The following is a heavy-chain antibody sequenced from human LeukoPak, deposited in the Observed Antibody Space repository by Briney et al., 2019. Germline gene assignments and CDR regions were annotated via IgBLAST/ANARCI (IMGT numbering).Heavy chain of an antibody. D-gene: IGHD2/OR15-2a*01. V-gene: IGHV3-30*07. Sequence: PGRSLRLSCAASGLTFSSYAMHWVRQAPGKGLEWVAVISYDGSNKYYADSVKGRSTISRDNSKNTLYLQMNSLRAEDTAVYYCARNSALDYWGQGTLVTVSS. CDR1: GLTFSSYA. CDR3: ARNSALDY. CDR2: ISYDGSNK. J-gene: IGHJ4*02.